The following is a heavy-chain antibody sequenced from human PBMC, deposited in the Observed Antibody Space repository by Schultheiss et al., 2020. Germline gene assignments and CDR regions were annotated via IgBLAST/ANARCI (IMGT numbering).Heavy chain of an antibody. CDR3: AKDTTLSGRQFDY. Sequence: GESLKISCAASGFTFSSYAMSWVRQAPGKGLEWVSYISSSGSTIYYADSVKGRFTISRDNAKNSLYLQMNSLRAEDTAVYYCAKDTTLSGRQFDYWGQGTLVTVSS. D-gene: IGHD1-26*01. J-gene: IGHJ4*02. CDR1: GFTFSSYA. V-gene: IGHV3-48*04. CDR2: ISSSGSTI.